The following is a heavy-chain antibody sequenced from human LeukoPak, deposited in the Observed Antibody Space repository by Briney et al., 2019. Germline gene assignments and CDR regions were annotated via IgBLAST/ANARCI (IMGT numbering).Heavy chain of an antibody. V-gene: IGHV3-33*01. CDR1: PFIFTGFA. Sequence: GGSLRLSREMSPFIFTGFAVHWVRQAPGEGLEWVAVIWKDGSKAFYGDAVRGRFTLARDNSKSTVFLEMNSLRAGDTAVYYCGRGNKSFDRWGQGTLVIVS. CDR3: GRGNKSFDR. D-gene: IGHD1/OR15-1a*01. J-gene: IGHJ1*01. CDR2: IWKDGSKA.